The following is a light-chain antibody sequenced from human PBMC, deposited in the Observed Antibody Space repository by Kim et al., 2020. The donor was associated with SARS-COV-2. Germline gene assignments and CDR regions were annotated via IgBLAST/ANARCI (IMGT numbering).Light chain of an antibody. CDR2: MGS. J-gene: IGKJ4*01. CDR1: QSLLYSNGNNF. CDR3: MQVLQTPLT. Sequence: DIVMTQSPLSLPVTPGEPASISCRSSQSLLYSNGNNFLDWYLQKPGQPPQLLIYMGSNRASGVPDRFSGSGSGSDFTLKISRVEAEDVGVYYCMQVLQTPLTFGGGTKVDIK. V-gene: IGKV2-28*01.